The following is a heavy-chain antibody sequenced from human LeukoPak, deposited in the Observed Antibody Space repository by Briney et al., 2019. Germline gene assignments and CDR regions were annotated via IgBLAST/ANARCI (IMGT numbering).Heavy chain of an antibody. CDR3: ARDGRYCSSTSCYGGNPGSWFDP. Sequence: ASVTVSCKASGYTFTSYYMHWVRQAPGQGLEWMGIINPSGGSTSYAQKFQGRVTMTRDMSTSTVYMELSSLRSEDTAVYYCARDGRYCSSTSCYGGNPGSWFDPWGQGTLVTVSS. J-gene: IGHJ5*02. CDR2: INPSGGST. V-gene: IGHV1-46*01. CDR1: GYTFTSYY. D-gene: IGHD2-2*01.